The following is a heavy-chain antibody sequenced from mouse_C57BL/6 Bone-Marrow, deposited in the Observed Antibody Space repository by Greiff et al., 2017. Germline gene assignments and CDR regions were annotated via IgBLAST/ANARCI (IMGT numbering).Heavy chain of an antibody. D-gene: IGHD1-1*01. CDR1: GYTFTSYW. CDR2: INPSSGYT. J-gene: IGHJ2*01. Sequence: VLLVESGAELAKPGASVKLSCKASGYTFTSYWMHWVKQRPGQGLEWIGYINPSSGYTNYNQKFKDKATLTADTSSSTAYMQQSSLTYEDSAVYYFSRFPYCFGYWGQGTTLTVSS. V-gene: IGHV1-7*01. CDR3: SRFPYCFGY.